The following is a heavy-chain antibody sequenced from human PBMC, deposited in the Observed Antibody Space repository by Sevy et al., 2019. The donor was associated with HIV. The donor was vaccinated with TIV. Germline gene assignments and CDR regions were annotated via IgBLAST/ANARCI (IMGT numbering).Heavy chain of an antibody. D-gene: IGHD3-10*01. V-gene: IGHV6-1*01. CDR1: GDSGSSNSAA. J-gene: IGHJ5*02. Sequence: SQTLSLTCAISGDSGSSNSAAWNWIGQSTSRGLEWLCRTYYRSKWYNDYAVSVKSPITINPDTSKNQFSLQLNSVTPEDTAVYYCARESTGGRGNWFDPWGQGTLVTVSS. CDR2: TYYRSKWYN. CDR3: ARESTGGRGNWFDP.